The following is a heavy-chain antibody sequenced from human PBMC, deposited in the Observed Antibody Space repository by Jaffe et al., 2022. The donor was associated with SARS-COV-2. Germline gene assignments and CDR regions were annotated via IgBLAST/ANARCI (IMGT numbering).Heavy chain of an antibody. V-gene: IGHV2-70*01. CDR2: IDWEDDK. CDR1: GFSLTSSGMC. Sequence: QVTLRESGPAVVKPTQTLTLTCTFSGFSLTSSGMCLNWIRQSPGKALEWLALIDWEDDKYYSTSLRTRLTISKDNSRNQVVLTLTNMDPVDTATYYCARTRHRRHDAFDVWGQGTMVTVSS. CDR3: ARTRHRRHDAFDV. J-gene: IGHJ3*01.